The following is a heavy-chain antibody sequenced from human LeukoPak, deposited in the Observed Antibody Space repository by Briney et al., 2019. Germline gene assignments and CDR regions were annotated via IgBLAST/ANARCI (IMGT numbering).Heavy chain of an antibody. Sequence: GGSLRLSCAASGFTFSSYEMNWVRQAPGKGLEWVSYISSSGSTIFYADSVKGRFTISRDNAKNSLYLQMNSLRAEDTAVYYCARDSGRHGFDYWGQGTLVTVSS. D-gene: IGHD3-10*01. CDR3: ARDSGRHGFDY. CDR1: GFTFSSYE. V-gene: IGHV3-48*03. CDR2: ISSSGSTI. J-gene: IGHJ4*02.